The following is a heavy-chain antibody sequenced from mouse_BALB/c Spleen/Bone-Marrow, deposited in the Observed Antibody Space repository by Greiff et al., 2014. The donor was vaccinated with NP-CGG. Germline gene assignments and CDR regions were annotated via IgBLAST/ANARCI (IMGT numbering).Heavy chain of an antibody. CDR3: ARAITDAMDY. CDR2: INSGSGGT. CDR1: GYAFTNYL. V-gene: IGHV1-54*01. Sequence: QVQLQQPGAELVRPGTSVKVSCKGSGYAFTNYLIEWVKQRPGQGLEWIGVINSGSGGTKYNEKFKGKATLTADKSSSTAYMQLSSLTSDDSAAYFCARAITDAMDYWGQGTSVTVSS. D-gene: IGHD2-4*01. J-gene: IGHJ4*01.